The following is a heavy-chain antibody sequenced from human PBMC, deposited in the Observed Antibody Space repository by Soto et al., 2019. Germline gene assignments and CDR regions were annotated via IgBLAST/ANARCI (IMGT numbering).Heavy chain of an antibody. J-gene: IGHJ5*02. D-gene: IGHD6-13*01. V-gene: IGHV1-3*01. CDR1: GYTFTSYA. CDR3: ARGIASAGS. CDR2: INASNGNT. Sequence: ASVKVSCKASGYTFTSYAMHWVRQAPGQRLEWMGWINASNGNTKYSQKFQGRVTMTRNTSVSTAYMELSSLRSEDTAVYYCARGIASAGSWGQGTLVTGSS.